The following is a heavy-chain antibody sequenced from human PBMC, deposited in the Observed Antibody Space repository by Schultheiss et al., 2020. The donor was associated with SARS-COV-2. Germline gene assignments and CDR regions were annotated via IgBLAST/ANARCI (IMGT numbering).Heavy chain of an antibody. V-gene: IGHV4-4*07. D-gene: IGHD3-9*01. J-gene: IGHJ4*02. CDR3: ARTLTGPSHFDY. CDR1: GGSISNYY. Sequence: SETLSLTCTVSGGSISNYYWSWIRQPAGKGLECIGLIYSSGSTNYNPSLKSRVTMSVDRSKNQLSLKLSSVTAADTAVYYCARTLTGPSHFDYWGQGTLVTVSS. CDR2: IYSSGST.